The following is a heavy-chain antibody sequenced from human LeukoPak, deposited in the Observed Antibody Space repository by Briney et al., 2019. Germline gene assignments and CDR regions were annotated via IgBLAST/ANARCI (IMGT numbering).Heavy chain of an antibody. J-gene: IGHJ4*02. CDR2: IYWDDDK. Sequence: SGPALAKPTQTRTLTCTFSGFSYSTGVGVGCIRQPPGKALEWLALIYWDDDKRYSPSLESRLTITKHTSKNQVVLTMTNMDPVDTATYYCARRVAAAGPRRYFDYWGQGTLVTVSS. D-gene: IGHD6-13*01. CDR3: ARRVAAAGPRRYFDY. CDR1: GFSYSTGVG. V-gene: IGHV2-5*02.